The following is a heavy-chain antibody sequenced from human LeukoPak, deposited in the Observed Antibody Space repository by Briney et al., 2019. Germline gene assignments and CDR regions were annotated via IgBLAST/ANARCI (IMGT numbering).Heavy chain of an antibody. J-gene: IGHJ4*02. CDR1: GYTFTTYG. V-gene: IGHV1-18*01. CDR2: ISAYNGNT. CDR3: AGSNSLLAAAALDY. Sequence: ASVKVSCKASGYTFTTYGLSWVRQAPGQGLEWMGWISAYNGNTISAQKLQGRVTMTTDTSTSTAYMELRSLRSDDTAVYYCAGSNSLLAAAALDYWGQGTLVTVSS. D-gene: IGHD2-2*01.